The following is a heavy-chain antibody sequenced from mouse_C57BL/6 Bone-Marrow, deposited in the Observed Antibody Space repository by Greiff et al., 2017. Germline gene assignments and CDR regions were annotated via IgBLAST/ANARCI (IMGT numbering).Heavy chain of an antibody. CDR2: ISSGGDYI. V-gene: IGHV5-9-1*02. Sequence: EVKLVESGEGLVKPGGSLKLSCAASGFTFSSYAMSWVRQTPEKRLEWVAYISSGGDYIYYADTVKGRFTISRDNARNTLYLQMSSLKSEDTAMYYCTRESYYGSSYDWYVDVWGTGTTVTVSS. CDR1: GFTFSSYA. D-gene: IGHD1-1*01. J-gene: IGHJ1*03. CDR3: TRESYYGSSYDWYVDV.